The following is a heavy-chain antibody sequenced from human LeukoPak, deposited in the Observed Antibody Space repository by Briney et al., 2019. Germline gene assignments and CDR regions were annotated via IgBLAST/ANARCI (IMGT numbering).Heavy chain of an antibody. CDR3: ATVLSLSASIAAANDAFDI. V-gene: IGHV1-46*01. CDR2: INPSGGST. D-gene: IGHD6-13*01. J-gene: IGHJ3*02. CDR1: GYTFTSYY. Sequence: ASVKVSCKASGYTFTSYYMHWVRQAPGQGLEWMGIINPSGGSTSYAQKFQGRVTMTRDTSTSTVYMELSSLRSEDTAVYYCATVLSLSASIAAANDAFDIWGQGTMVTVSS.